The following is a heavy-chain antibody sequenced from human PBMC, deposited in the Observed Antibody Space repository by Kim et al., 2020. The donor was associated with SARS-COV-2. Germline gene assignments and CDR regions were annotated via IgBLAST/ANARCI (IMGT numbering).Heavy chain of an antibody. J-gene: IGHJ3*02. CDR3: ARAGRTFIGGVGAFDI. Sequence: PTRKSRVTITVDTSKNQFTLKLSSVTAAETAVDYCARAGRTFIGGVGAFDIWGQGTMVTVSS. D-gene: IGHD3-3*01. V-gene: IGHV4-31*02.